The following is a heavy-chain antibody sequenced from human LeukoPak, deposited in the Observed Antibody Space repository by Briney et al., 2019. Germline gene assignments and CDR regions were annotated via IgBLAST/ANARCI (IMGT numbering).Heavy chain of an antibody. CDR1: GFTVTVYY. CDR3: AADFYTSYHLGY. Sequence: GGSLRLSCAVSGFTVTVYYMSWVRQAPGKGLEWVSIIYKSGTISYADSVKGRFIISRDSSTNTLSLQMTSLRAEDTAVYYCAADFYTSYHLGYWGRGTLVTVSS. D-gene: IGHD3-16*01. V-gene: IGHV3-66*01. J-gene: IGHJ4*02. CDR2: IYKSGTI.